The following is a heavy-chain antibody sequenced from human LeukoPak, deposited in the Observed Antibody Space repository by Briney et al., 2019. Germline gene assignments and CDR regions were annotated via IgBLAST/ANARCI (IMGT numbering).Heavy chain of an antibody. CDR3: AKDPLQYGLGSYYFDY. CDR1: GFTFSSYG. Sequence: GGSLRLSCAASGFTFSSYGMHWVRQAPGKGLEWVAFIWYDGNDKYYADSVKGRFTISRDSSKNTLYLQMNSLRAEDTAVYYCAKDPLQYGLGSYYFDYWGQGTLVTVSS. V-gene: IGHV3-30*02. J-gene: IGHJ4*02. CDR2: IWYDGNDK. D-gene: IGHD3-10*01.